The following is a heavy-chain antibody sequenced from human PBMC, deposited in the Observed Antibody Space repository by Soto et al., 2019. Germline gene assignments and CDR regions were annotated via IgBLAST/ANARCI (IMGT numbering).Heavy chain of an antibody. CDR3: ARHGIPDIVVVPATNYYYYGMDV. Sequence: GGSLRLSCAASGFTFSSYGMHWVRQAPGKGLEWVAVIWYDGSNKYYADSVKGRFTISRDNSKNTLYLQMNSLRAEDTAVYYCARHGIPDIVVVPATNYYYYGMDVWGQGTTVTVSS. CDR2: IWYDGSNK. CDR1: GFTFSSYG. V-gene: IGHV3-33*01. D-gene: IGHD2-2*01. J-gene: IGHJ6*02.